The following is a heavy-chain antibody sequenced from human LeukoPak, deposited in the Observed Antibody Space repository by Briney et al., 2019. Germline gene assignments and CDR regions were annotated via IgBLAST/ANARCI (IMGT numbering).Heavy chain of an antibody. CDR2: INTNTGNP. CDR3: AREGELLWFGELLSSYYYYYYMDV. Sequence: ASVKVSCKASGYTFTTYAMNWVRQAPGQGLEWMGWINTNTGNPTYAQGFTGRFVFSLDTSVSTAYLQISSLKAEDTAVYYCAREGELLWFGELLSSYYYYYYMDVWGKGTTVTVSS. D-gene: IGHD3-10*01. J-gene: IGHJ6*03. V-gene: IGHV7-4-1*02. CDR1: GYTFTTYA.